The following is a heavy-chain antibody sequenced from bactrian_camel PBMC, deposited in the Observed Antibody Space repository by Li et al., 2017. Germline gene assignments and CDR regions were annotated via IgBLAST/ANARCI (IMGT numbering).Heavy chain of an antibody. CDR3: AALGGLGCTADGKWREIRDYAF. D-gene: IGHD1*01. V-gene: IGHV3S55*01. CDR2: IDSNGLT. J-gene: IGHJ4*01. Sequence: VQLVESGGGSVQAGDSLRLSCAASGLTSRTHCMAWLRQSPGKEREGVAIIDSNGLTNYTDSVKGRVTISRDRTKTTSVLQMNNLRPEDTAMYYCAALGGLGCTADGKWREIRDYAFWGQGTQVTVS. CDR1: GLTSRTHC.